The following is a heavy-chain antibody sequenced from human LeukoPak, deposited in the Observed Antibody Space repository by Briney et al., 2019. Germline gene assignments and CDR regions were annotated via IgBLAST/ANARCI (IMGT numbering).Heavy chain of an antibody. CDR3: ARDVYSYGPRGYYYYYMDV. J-gene: IGHJ6*03. V-gene: IGHV1-69*01. Sequence: SVKVSCKASGGTFSSYAISWVRQAPGQGLEWMGGIIPIFGTANYAQKFQGRVTITADESTSTAYMELSSLRSEDTAVYYCARDVYSYGPRGYYYYYMDVWGEGTTVTVSS. CDR1: GGTFSSYA. D-gene: IGHD5-18*01. CDR2: IIPIFGTA.